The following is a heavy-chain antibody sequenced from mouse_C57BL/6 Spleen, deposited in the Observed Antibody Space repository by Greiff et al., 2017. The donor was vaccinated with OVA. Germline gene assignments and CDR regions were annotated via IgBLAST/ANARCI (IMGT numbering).Heavy chain of an antibody. Sequence: QVQLQQSGAELVKPGASVKISCKASGYAFSSYWMNWVKQRPGKGLEWIGQIYPGDGDTNYNGKFKGKATLTADKSSSTAYMQLSSLTSEDSAVYFCAREGITGYFDYWGQGTTLTVSS. CDR3: AREGITGYFDY. CDR2: IYPGDGDT. J-gene: IGHJ2*01. V-gene: IGHV1-80*01. D-gene: IGHD4-1*01. CDR1: GYAFSSYW.